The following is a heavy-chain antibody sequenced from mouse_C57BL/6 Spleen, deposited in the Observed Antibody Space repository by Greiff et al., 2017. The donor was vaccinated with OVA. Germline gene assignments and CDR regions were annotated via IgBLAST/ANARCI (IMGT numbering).Heavy chain of an antibody. CDR3: TRDSYDAWFAY. CDR2: ISSGGDYI. V-gene: IGHV5-9-1*02. D-gene: IGHD2-12*01. Sequence: EVMLVESGEGLVKPGGSLKLSCAASGFTFSSYAMSWVRQTPEKRLEWVAYISSGGDYIYYADTVKGRFTISRDNARNTLYLQMSSLKSEDTAMYYCTRDSYDAWFAYWGQGTLVTVSA. CDR1: GFTFSSYA. J-gene: IGHJ3*01.